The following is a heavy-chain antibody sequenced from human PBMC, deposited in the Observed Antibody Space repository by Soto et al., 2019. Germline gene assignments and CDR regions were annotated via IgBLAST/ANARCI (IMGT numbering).Heavy chain of an antibody. J-gene: IGHJ3*02. CDR3: ARLPTGGDFWSGYAISGVDAFDI. CDR1: GGSISSYY. Sequence: SETLSLTCTVSGGSISSYYWSWIRQPPGKGLEWIGYIYYSGSTNYNPSLKSRVTISVDASKNQFSLKLSSVTAADTAVYYCARLPTGGDFWSGYAISGVDAFDIWGQGTMVTVSS. D-gene: IGHD3-3*01. V-gene: IGHV4-59*01. CDR2: IYYSGST.